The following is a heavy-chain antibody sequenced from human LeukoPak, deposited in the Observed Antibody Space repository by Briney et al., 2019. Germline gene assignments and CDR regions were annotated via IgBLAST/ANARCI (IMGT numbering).Heavy chain of an antibody. CDR3: AKDQPRYDYGDY. CDR1: GFTLSDYV. J-gene: IGHJ4*02. V-gene: IGHV3-23*01. D-gene: IGHD2-2*01. Sequence: GGSLRLSCAASGFTLSDYVMIWVRQAPGKGLEWVSGITASGDRTYYADSVQGRFTMSRDNSKNTVYLQMNSLRAEDTAVYYCAKDQPRYDYGDYWGQGTLVTVSS. CDR2: ITASGDRT.